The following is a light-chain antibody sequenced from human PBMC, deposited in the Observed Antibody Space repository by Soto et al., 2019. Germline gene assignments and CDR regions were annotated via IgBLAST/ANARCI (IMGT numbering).Light chain of an antibody. J-gene: IGKJ4*01. CDR2: VAS. CDR3: QQYNVWPRT. V-gene: IGKV3-15*01. Sequence: EIVMTQSPATLSVSPGERATLSCRASQSVSSNLAWYQQKPGQTPKLLIYVASTRATGIPARFSGSGSGTEFTLTISSLQSEDFAVYYCQQYNVWPRTFGGGTKVEFK. CDR1: QSVSSN.